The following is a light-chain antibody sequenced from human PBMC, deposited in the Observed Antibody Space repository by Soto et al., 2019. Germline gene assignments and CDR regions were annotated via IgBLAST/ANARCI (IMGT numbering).Light chain of an antibody. V-gene: IGKV3-15*01. CDR1: QSVSSN. Sequence: EIVMTQSPATLSVSPGERATLSCRASQSVSSNLAWYQQKPGQAPRLLIYGASSRATGIPVRFSGSGSGTDFTLTISSLQSEDFAVYYCQQYGSSPGFGQGTRLEIK. CDR2: GAS. CDR3: QQYGSSPG. J-gene: IGKJ5*01.